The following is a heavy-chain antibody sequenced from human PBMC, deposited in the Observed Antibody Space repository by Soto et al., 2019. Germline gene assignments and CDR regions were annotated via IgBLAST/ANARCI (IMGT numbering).Heavy chain of an antibody. CDR3: ARDLGSEQWFFDN. D-gene: IGHD6-19*01. J-gene: IGHJ4*02. CDR1: GASVSGDGSY. Sequence: QVQLQESGPGLVKPSQTLSLTCLVSGASVSGDGSYCSWIRQHPGKGLEFIGYIHNSGSTYSNPSLENRVARSIDPSKNQFSLRLSSVTAAASAVYFCARDLGSEQWFFDNWGQGILVTVSS. CDR2: IHNSGST. V-gene: IGHV4-31*03.